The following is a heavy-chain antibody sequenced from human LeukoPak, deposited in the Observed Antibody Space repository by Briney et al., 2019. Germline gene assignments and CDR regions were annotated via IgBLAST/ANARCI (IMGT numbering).Heavy chain of an antibody. J-gene: IGHJ4*02. V-gene: IGHV3-30*02. CDR3: AKDQGTTSFYFDY. D-gene: IGHD1-7*01. CDR2: IAFDGSKK. CDR1: GFTFSNYG. Sequence: GGSLRLSCAASGFTFSNYGMHWVRQARGKGLEWETFIAFDGSKKYYADSAKVLFTISRDNSKNTLYLQMNSLRGEDTAVYYCAKDQGTTSFYFDYWGQGTLVTVSS.